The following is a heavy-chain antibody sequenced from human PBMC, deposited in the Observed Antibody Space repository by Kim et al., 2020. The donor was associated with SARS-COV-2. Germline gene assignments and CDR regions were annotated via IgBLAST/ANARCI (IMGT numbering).Heavy chain of an antibody. CDR2: ISTDGTIT. CDR3: VSRRSNSNGFDP. V-gene: IGHV3-74*01. J-gene: IGHJ5*02. Sequence: GGSLRLSCAASGFIFSGYWMHWVRQVPGKGLVWISRISTDGTITTYADSVKGRFTISRDNAKNTLFLQMNSLRAEDTAVYYCVSRRSNSNGFDPWGQGTLVTVSS. D-gene: IGHD1-1*01. CDR1: GFIFSGYW.